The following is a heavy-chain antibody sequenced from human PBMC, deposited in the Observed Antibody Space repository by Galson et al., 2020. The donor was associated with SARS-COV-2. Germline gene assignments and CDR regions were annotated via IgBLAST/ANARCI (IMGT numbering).Heavy chain of an antibody. CDR3: ARRIPGTASYGMDV. D-gene: IGHD1-20*01. J-gene: IGHJ6*02. Sequence: GGSLRLSCAASGLTFSDYYMTWIRQAPGKGLEWVSYISSSSSYTNYADSVKGQFTIFRDNAKNSLYLQMNSLRAEDTAVYYCARRIPGTASYGMDVWGQGTTVTVSS. CDR1: GLTFSDYY. V-gene: IGHV3-11*06. CDR2: ISSSSSYT.